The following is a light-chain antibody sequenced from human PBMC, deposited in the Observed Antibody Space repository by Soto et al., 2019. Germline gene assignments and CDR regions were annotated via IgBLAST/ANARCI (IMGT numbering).Light chain of an antibody. CDR1: SGDVGGYDY. CDR2: EVF. CDR3: SSYTASSTYV. Sequence: ALTQPASVSGSPGQSITISCSGTSGDVGGYDYVSWYQHHPGKAPKLIIFEVFNRPSGVSNRFSGSKSGNTASLTISGLQVEDEADYYCSSYTASSTYVFGTGTKVTVL. J-gene: IGLJ1*01. V-gene: IGLV2-14*01.